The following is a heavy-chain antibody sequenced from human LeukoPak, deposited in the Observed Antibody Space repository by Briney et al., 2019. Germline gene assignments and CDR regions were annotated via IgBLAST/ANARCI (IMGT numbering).Heavy chain of an antibody. J-gene: IGHJ4*02. V-gene: IGHV3-53*01. D-gene: IGHD3-10*01. Sequence: GGSLRLSCAASGFTFDDSGMSWVRQAPGKGLEWVSVIYSGGSTYYADSVKGRFTISRDNSKNTLYLQMNSLRAEDTAVYYCARDRYYGSGIDYWGQGTLVTVSS. CDR2: IYSGGST. CDR1: GFTFDDSG. CDR3: ARDRYYGSGIDY.